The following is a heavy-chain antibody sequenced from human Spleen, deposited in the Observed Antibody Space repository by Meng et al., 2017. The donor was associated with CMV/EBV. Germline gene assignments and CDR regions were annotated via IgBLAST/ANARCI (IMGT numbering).Heavy chain of an antibody. CDR2: ISSSSSTI. J-gene: IGHJ6*02. V-gene: IGHV3-48*01. D-gene: IGHD3-3*01. CDR1: GFTFSSYS. CDR3: ARAPPPYDFWTTYYYGMDV. Sequence: GESLKISCAASGFTFSSYSMNWVRQAPGKGLEWVSYISSSSSTIYYADSVKGRFTISRDNSKNTLYLQMNSLRAEDTAVYYCARAPPPYDFWTTYYYGMDVWGQGTTVTVSS.